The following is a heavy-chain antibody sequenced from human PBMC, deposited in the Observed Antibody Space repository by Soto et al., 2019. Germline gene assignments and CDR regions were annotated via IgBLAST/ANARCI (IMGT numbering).Heavy chain of an antibody. CDR2: LSNTGRRT. CDR3: ATEMGATQGPFDN. CDR1: VFPFGANA. D-gene: IGHD1-26*01. V-gene: IGHV3-23*01. J-gene: IGHJ4*02. Sequence: GGSLRLSCVVSVFPFGANAMSWVRQAPGKGLEWVSGLSNTGRRTSYADSVKGRFNISRDNSENTAYLQMNSLRVEDTAVYYCATEMGATQGPFDNWGQGTLVTVSS.